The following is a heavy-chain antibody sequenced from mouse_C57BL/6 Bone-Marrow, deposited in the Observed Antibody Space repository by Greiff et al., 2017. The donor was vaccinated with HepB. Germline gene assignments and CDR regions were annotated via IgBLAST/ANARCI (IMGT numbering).Heavy chain of an antibody. D-gene: IGHD1-1*01. V-gene: IGHV1-69*01. CDR1: GYTFTSYW. CDR2: IDPSDSYT. CDR3: ARADYYGSRGAMDY. J-gene: IGHJ4*01. Sequence: QVQLQQPGAELVMPGASVKLSCKASGYTFTSYWMHWVKQRPGQGLEWIGEIDPSDSYTNYNQKFKGKSTLTVDKSSSTAYMQLSSLTSEDSAVYYCARADYYGSRGAMDYWGQGTSVTVSS.